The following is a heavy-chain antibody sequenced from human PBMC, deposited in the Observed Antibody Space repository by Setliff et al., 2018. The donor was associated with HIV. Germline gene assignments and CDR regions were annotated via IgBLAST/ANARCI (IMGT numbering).Heavy chain of an antibody. CDR2: IYYSGST. Sequence: SETLSLTCTVSGGSISNSRYYWSWIRQPPGKGLEWIGSIYYSGSTYYNPSLKSRITISVDTSKNQFSLKLSSVTAADAAVYYCASRVYYYDSSLSFFDYWGQGTLVTV. CDR1: GGSISNSRYY. V-gene: IGHV4-39*01. D-gene: IGHD3-22*01. J-gene: IGHJ4*02. CDR3: ASRVYYYDSSLSFFDY.